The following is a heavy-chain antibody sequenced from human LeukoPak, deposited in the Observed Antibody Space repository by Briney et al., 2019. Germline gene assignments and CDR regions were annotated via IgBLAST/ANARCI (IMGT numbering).Heavy chain of an antibody. V-gene: IGHV4-4*02. Sequence: SETLSLTCAVSGGSINNFWSWVRQPPGKGLEWIGQIHHNGGTSYNPSLRSRVTMSIDKSKNQFSPHLNSVTAADTAMYYCAKHGGFHFDSWGQGALVTVSS. D-gene: IGHD3-16*01. CDR3: AKHGGFHFDS. J-gene: IGHJ4*02. CDR1: GGSINNF. CDR2: IHHNGGT.